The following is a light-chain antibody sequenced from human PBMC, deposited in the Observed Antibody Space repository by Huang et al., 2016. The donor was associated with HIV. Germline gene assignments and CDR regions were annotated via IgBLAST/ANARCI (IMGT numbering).Light chain of an antibody. V-gene: IGKV1-33*01. J-gene: IGKJ4*01. CDR3: QQYDNLPIT. CDR2: DAD. Sequence: DIQMTQSPTSMSASVGDRVPITCQASQDISNYLNWDQQKPGKAPKLLIYDADNLEKGVPSRFSGGVSGTDFNFTSISLQPEDFATYHCQQYDNLPITFGGGTKVEIK. CDR1: QDISNY.